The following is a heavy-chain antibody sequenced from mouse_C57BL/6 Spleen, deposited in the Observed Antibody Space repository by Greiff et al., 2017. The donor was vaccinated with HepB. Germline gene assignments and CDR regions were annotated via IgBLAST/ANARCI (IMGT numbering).Heavy chain of an antibody. D-gene: IGHD2-4*01. Sequence: QVQLQQPGAELVKPGASVKLSCKASGYTFTSYWMQWVKQRPGQGLEWIGEIDPSDSYTNYNQKFKGKATLTVDTSSSTAYMQLSSLTSEDSAVYYCARGYDYDVEGAMDYWGQGTSVTVSS. V-gene: IGHV1-50*01. CDR2: IDPSDSYT. CDR1: GYTFTSYW. CDR3: ARGYDYDVEGAMDY. J-gene: IGHJ4*01.